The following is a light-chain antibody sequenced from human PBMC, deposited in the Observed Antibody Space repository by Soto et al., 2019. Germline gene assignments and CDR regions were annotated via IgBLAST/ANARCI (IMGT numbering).Light chain of an antibody. CDR3: QQYKRYSLT. V-gene: IGKV1-5*01. CDR1: QSINNW. Sequence: DIQMTQSPSTLSASVGDRVTITCQASQSINNWLAWYQQKPGKAPKLLIYDGFSLESGVPLRFSGSGFGTEFTLTISSLQPDDSATYYCQQYKRYSLTFGGGTKVEIK. CDR2: DGF. J-gene: IGKJ4*01.